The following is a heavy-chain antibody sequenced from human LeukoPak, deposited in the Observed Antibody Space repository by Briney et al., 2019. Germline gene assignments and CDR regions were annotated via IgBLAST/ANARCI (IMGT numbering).Heavy chain of an antibody. CDR1: GVSINTYF. D-gene: IGHD1/OR15-1a*01. Sequence: SETLSLTWTVSGVSINTYFWSWIRQPPGKGLEWIGYVYYNGITNYNPSLKSRVSISLDTSKNQFSLRLNSVTAAETAVYYCASQLGGTTFHWGQGTLVTFSS. CDR2: VYYNGIT. V-gene: IGHV4-59*01. CDR3: ASQLGGTTFH. J-gene: IGHJ4*02.